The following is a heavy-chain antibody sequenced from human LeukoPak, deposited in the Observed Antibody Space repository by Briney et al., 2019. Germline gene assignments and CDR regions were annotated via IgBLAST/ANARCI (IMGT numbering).Heavy chain of an antibody. CDR1: RVTVSSNY. CDR2: IYSGGST. V-gene: IGHV3-53*01. J-gene: IGHJ4*02. Sequence: GGSLRLSCAASRVTVSSNYISWVREAPGKGLEWVSVIYSGGSTYYADSVKGRFTISRDNSKNTLYLQMNSLRAEDTAVYYCAREYSSGSLDYWGQGTLVTVSS. CDR3: AREYSSGSLDY. D-gene: IGHD1-26*01.